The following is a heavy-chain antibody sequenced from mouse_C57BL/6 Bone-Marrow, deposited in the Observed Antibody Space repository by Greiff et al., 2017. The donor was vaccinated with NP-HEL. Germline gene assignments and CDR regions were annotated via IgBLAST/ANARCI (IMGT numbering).Heavy chain of an antibody. J-gene: IGHJ2*01. CDR1: GFTFSDYG. CDR2: ISSGSSTI. V-gene: IGHV5-17*01. Sequence: EVQLQESGGGLVEPGGSLKLSCAASGFTFSDYGMHWVRQAPEKGLEWVAYISSGSSTIYYADTVKGRFTISRDNAKNTLFLQMTSLRSEDTAMYYCARNAGLDYWGQGTTLTVSS. CDR3: ARNAGLDY.